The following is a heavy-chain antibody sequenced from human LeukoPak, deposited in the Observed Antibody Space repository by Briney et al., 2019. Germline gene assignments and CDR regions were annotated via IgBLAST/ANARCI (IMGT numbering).Heavy chain of an antibody. D-gene: IGHD2-21*02. CDR2: IYTSGST. V-gene: IGHV4-61*02. J-gene: IGHJ6*03. CDR1: GGSISSSSYY. CDR3: ARTYCGGDCRGYYYHYYMDV. Sequence: PSETLSLTCTVSGGSISSSSYYWSWIRQPAGKGLEWIGRIYTSGSTKYNPSLKSRVTISVDRSKNQFSLKLSSVTAADTAVYYCARTYCGGDCRGYYYHYYMDVWGKGTTVTISS.